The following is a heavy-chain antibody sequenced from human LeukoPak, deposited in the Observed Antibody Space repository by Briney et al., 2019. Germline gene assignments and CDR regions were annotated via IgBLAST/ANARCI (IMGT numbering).Heavy chain of an antibody. Sequence: SVKVSCKASGGTFSSYAISWVRQAPGQGLEWMGRIIPILGIANYAQKFQGRVTITADKSTSTAYMELSSLRSEDTAVYYCASPTARSHFDYWGQGTLVTVSS. J-gene: IGHJ4*02. D-gene: IGHD1-1*01. CDR3: ASPTARSHFDY. V-gene: IGHV1-69*04. CDR2: IIPILGIA. CDR1: GGTFSSYA.